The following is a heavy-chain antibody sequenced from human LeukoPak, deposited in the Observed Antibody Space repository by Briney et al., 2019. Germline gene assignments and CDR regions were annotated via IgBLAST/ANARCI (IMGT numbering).Heavy chain of an antibody. CDR1: GYTFSNQW. CDR2: IYPGDPDT. J-gene: IGHJ3*01. D-gene: IGHD3-10*01. CDR3: ARTGYHYGSGSHYAFDL. V-gene: IGHV5-51*01. Sequence: KPGESLEISCEASGYTFSNQWIGWVRQMPGKGLEWMGIIYPGDPDTRYSPSFQGQVTISVDKSVTTTYLQWHSLKASDTAMYYCARTGYHYGSGSHYAFDLWGQGTMVTVSS.